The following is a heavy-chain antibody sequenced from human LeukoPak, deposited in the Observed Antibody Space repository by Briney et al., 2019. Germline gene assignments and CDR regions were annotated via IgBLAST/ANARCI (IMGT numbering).Heavy chain of an antibody. Sequence: SSTLSLTCTVSGVSISSYYWSWIRQPPGKGLEWIGYIYYSENTNYNSSLKSRVTISEDTSNNRFSLKLTSVTAAATALYYCAGGNFYDSRGHPYHFHFWGQGTLVSVSS. CDR1: GVSISSYY. J-gene: IGHJ4*02. CDR3: AGGNFYDSRGHPYHFHF. D-gene: IGHD3-22*01. V-gene: IGHV4-59*01. CDR2: IYYSENT.